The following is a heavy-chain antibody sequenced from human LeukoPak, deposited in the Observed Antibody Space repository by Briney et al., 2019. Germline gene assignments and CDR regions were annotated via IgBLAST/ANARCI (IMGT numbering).Heavy chain of an antibody. Sequence: ASVKVSCKASGYTFTGYYMHWVRQAPGQGLEWMGWISAYNGNTNYAQKLQGRVTMTTDTSTSTAYMELRSLRSDDTAVYYCARLDYSSGWYWFDPWGQGTLVTVSS. J-gene: IGHJ5*02. CDR1: GYTFTGYY. CDR3: ARLDYSSGWYWFDP. V-gene: IGHV1-18*04. CDR2: ISAYNGNT. D-gene: IGHD6-19*01.